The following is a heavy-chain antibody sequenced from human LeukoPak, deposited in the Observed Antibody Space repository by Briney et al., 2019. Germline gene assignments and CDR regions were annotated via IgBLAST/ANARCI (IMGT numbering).Heavy chain of an antibody. CDR3: ASGGGDGYNFRYFDF. V-gene: IGHV3-66*01. J-gene: IGHJ4*02. D-gene: IGHD5-24*01. CDR2: LYSGGST. CDR1: GFTFSSYA. Sequence: GGSLRLSCAASGFTFSSYAMSWVRQAPGKGLEWVSVLYSGGSTYYADSVKGRFTISRDNSKNTLYLQMNSLRAEDTAVYYCASGGGDGYNFRYFDFWGQGTLVTVSS.